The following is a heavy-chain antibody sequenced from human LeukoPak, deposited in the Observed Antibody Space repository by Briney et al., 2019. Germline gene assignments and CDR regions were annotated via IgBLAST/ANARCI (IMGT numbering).Heavy chain of an antibody. CDR2: TYYRSKWYN. CDR3: ARDQGLGRYAFDI. J-gene: IGHJ3*02. V-gene: IGHV6-1*01. D-gene: IGHD7-27*01. CDR1: GDSVSTNSAT. Sequence: SQTLSLTCAISGDSVSTNSATWNWIRQSPSRGLEWLGRTYYRSKWYNDYAVSVKSRITINPDTSKNQFSLQLDSVTPEDTAVYYCARDQGLGRYAFDIWGQGTMVTVSS.